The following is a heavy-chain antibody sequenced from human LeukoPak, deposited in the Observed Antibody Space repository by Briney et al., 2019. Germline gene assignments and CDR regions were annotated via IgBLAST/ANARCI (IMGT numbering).Heavy chain of an antibody. CDR3: ARHPYYYYGMDV. CDR1: GGSISTYY. Sequence: SETLSLTCTVSGGSISTYYWNWIRQPPGKGLEWIGYIYYSGATNYNPSLKSRVTISVDTSKNQFSLKLSSVTAADTAVYYCARHPYYYYGMDVWGQGTTVTVSS. V-gene: IGHV4-59*01. J-gene: IGHJ6*02. CDR2: IYYSGAT.